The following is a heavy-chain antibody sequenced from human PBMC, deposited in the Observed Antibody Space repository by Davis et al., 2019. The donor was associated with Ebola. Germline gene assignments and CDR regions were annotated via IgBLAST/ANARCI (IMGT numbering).Heavy chain of an antibody. CDR2: INAGNGNT. CDR3: ARGTVVITLIDYYYGMDV. Sequence: ASVQVSCKASCYTFTNYGITWVRQAPGQRLEWMGWINAGNGNTKYSQKFQGRVTITRDTSASTAYMELSSLRSEDTAVYYCARGTVVITLIDYYYGMDVWGKGTTVTVSS. CDR1: CYTFTNYG. D-gene: IGHD3-22*01. J-gene: IGHJ6*04. V-gene: IGHV1-3*01.